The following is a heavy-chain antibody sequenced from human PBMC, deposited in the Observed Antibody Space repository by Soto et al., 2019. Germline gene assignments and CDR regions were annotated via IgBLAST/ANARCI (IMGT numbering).Heavy chain of an antibody. Sequence: VKVSCKASGYTFTSYGISWVRQAPGQGLEWMAWINPYNGNTKYAEKFLGRVTVTTDTSTATAYMEVRSLTSDDTAVFYCARVGVGLAAPRVWPYWGQGTPVTVSS. D-gene: IGHD6-13*01. CDR3: ARVGVGLAAPRVWPY. CDR1: GYTFTSYG. V-gene: IGHV1-18*01. J-gene: IGHJ4*02. CDR2: INPYNGNT.